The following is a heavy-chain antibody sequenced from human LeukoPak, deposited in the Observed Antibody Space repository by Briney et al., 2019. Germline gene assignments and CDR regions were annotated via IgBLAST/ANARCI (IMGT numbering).Heavy chain of an antibody. D-gene: IGHD1-26*01. CDR2: IRYDGSNK. V-gene: IGHV3-30*02. CDR1: GFTFSSYA. J-gene: IGHJ3*02. CDR3: ARDRRKWELLRAFDI. Sequence: GGSLRLSCAASGFTFSSYAMHWVRQAPGKGLEWVAFIRYDGSNKYYADSVKGRFTISRDNSKNTLYLQMNSLRAEDTAVYYCARDRRKWELLRAFDIWGQGTMVTVSS.